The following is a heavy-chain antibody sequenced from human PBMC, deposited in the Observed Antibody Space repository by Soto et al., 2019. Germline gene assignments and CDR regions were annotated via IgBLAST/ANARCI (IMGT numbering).Heavy chain of an antibody. J-gene: IGHJ5*02. V-gene: IGHV4-31*03. CDR1: GGSISSGDYY. D-gene: IGHD2-15*01. CDR3: SRWSSPRRVGVCSGASGYGGFDP. CDR2: IYYSGST. Sequence: SETLSLTCTVSGGSISSGDYYWSWIRQHPGKGLEWIGYIYYSGSTYYNPSLKSRVTISVDTSKNQFSLKLSSVTAADTAVYYWSRWSSPRRVGVCSGASGYGGFDPWGQGTLVTVSS.